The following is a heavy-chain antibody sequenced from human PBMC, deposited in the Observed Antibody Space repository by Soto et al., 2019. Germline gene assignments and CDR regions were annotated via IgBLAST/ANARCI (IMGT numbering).Heavy chain of an antibody. CDR1: GYRFTAYN. D-gene: IGHD3-10*01. CDR2: INAGNGNT. V-gene: IGHV1-3*01. CDR3: ARVAPSGGSVPRFDP. Sequence: ASVKVSCKAFGYRFTAYNIHWVRQAPGQGLEWMGWINAGNGNTRSSRKFQGRVIITRDTSATTAYLEVDSLRSEDTAIYYCARVAPSGGSVPRFDPWGQGTLVTVS. J-gene: IGHJ5*02.